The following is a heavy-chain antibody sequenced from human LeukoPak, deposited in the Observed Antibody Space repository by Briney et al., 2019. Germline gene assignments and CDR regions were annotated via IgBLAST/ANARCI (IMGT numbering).Heavy chain of an antibody. J-gene: IGHJ4*02. CDR2: IYHSGST. CDR3: ARLMVAGKGSLDY. CDR1: GYSISSGYY. D-gene: IGHD6-19*01. Sequence: SETLSLTCTVSGYSISSGYYWGWIRQPPGKGLEWIGSIYHSGSTYYNPSLKSRVTISVDTSKNQFSLKLSSVTAADTAVYYCARLMVAGKGSLDYWGQGTLVTVSS. V-gene: IGHV4-38-2*02.